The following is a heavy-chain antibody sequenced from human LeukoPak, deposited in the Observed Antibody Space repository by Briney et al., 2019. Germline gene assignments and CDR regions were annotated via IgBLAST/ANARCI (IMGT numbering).Heavy chain of an antibody. CDR2: ISGNGDTT. V-gene: IGHV3-23*01. CDR3: AKDYRGSGYFFDV. Sequence: GGSLRLSCAGSGFTFSNYAMSWAPQAPGKGLEGGSVISGNGDTTYYADSVKGRFTISRDNSKNTLYLQMNSLRDEDTAIYSCAKDYRGSGYFFDVWGQGTMVAVSS. CDR1: GFTFSNYA. D-gene: IGHD3-3*01. J-gene: IGHJ3*01.